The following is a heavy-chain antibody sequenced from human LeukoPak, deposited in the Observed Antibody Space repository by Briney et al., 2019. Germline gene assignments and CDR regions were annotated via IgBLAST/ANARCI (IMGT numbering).Heavy chain of an antibody. CDR2: IIPIFGTA. CDR3: ASFGEDIVVVPAAITSGYYMDV. V-gene: IGHV1-69*13. Sequence: SVKVSCKAFAYTFSTYGLGWVRQVPGQGLEWMGGIIPIFGTANYAQKFQGGVTITADESTSTAYMELSSLRSEDTAVYYCASFGEDIVVVPAAITSGYYMDVWGKGTTVTVSS. D-gene: IGHD2-2*02. J-gene: IGHJ6*03. CDR1: AYTFSTYG.